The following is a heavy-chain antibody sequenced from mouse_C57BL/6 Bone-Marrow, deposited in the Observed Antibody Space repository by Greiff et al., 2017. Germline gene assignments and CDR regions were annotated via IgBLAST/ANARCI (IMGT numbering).Heavy chain of an antibody. CDR1: GYTFTDYE. D-gene: IGHD2-13*01. CDR2: IDPETGGT. V-gene: IGHV1-15*01. CDR3: TVTIYYGDDD. J-gene: IGHJ4*01. Sequence: VQLQQSGAELVRPGASVTLSCKASGYTFTDYEMHWVKQTPVHGLEWIGAIDPETGGTAYNQKFKGKAILTADKSSSTAYMELRSLTSEDSAVYYCTVTIYYGDDDWGQGTSVTVSS.